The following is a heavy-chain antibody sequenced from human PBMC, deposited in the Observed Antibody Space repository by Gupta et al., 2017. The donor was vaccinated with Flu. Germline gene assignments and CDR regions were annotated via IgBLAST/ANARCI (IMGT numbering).Heavy chain of an antibody. CDR2: ISAGGST. Sequence: EVQLLESGGGLGQPGGSLRLSCEASGFIFSNYAMSWVRQAPGKELEWVSSISAGGSTYYADSVKGRFTISRDNSKNTLHLQMNSLRVDDTAAYSCATKTTEWELNYFDYWGQGTLVTVSS. D-gene: IGHD1-26*01. V-gene: IGHV3-23*01. CDR1: GFIFSNYA. J-gene: IGHJ4*02. CDR3: ATKTTEWELNYFDY.